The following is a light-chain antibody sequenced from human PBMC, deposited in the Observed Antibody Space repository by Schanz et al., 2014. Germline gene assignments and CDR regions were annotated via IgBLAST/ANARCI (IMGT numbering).Light chain of an antibody. Sequence: EIVLTQSPGTLSLSPGERATLSCRASQSVSSSSLAWYQQKPGQAPRLLIYATSNRATGIPARFSGSGSGTEFTLTISSLQAEDVAVYYCQQYYGLPLTFGGGTKVEIK. CDR3: QQYYGLPLT. J-gene: IGKJ4*01. CDR1: QSVSSSS. V-gene: IGKV3-20*01. CDR2: ATS.